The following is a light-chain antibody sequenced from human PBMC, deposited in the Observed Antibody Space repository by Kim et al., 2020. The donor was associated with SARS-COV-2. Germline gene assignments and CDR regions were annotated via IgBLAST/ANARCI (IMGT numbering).Light chain of an antibody. Sequence: IVNWYQHLPGTAPKLLIFSDSMRPSGVPDRFSGSKSGTSASLDISGLHSEDEADYYCAAWDDSLNGRWVFGGGTQLTVL. CDR1: I. CDR2: SDS. V-gene: IGLV1-44*01. J-gene: IGLJ3*02. CDR3: AAWDDSLNGRWV.